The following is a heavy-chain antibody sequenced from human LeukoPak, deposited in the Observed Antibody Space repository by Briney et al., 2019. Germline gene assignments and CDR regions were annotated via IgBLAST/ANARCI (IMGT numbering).Heavy chain of an antibody. D-gene: IGHD1-26*01. J-gene: IGHJ4*02. V-gene: IGHV3-43*02. CDR1: GFTFDDYA. CDR3: VKVGLGGGYRYDF. Sequence: GGSLRLSCAASGFTFDDYAMHWARQAPGKGLEWVSLISGDGGSTYYADSVRGRFTISRDNSKNTLYLQMNSLRAEDTAVYYCVKVGLGGGYRYDFWGQGTLVTVSS. CDR2: ISGDGGST.